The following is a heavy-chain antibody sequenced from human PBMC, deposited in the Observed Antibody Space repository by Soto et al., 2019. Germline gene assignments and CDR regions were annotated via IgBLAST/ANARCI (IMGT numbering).Heavy chain of an antibody. D-gene: IGHD3-22*01. J-gene: IGHJ4*01. CDR1: GSTFSSYG. Sequence: QVQLVESGGGVIQPGRSLRLSCAASGSTFSSYGMHWVRQAPGKGLEWVAVTSYDGSNEHYADSVKGRFTISRDNSKNTLYLQMNSLIAEDTAVYYCAKDTYYHDSTGYYVFDYWGHGTLVTVSS. CDR2: TSYDGSNE. V-gene: IGHV3-30*18. CDR3: AKDTYYHDSTGYYVFDY.